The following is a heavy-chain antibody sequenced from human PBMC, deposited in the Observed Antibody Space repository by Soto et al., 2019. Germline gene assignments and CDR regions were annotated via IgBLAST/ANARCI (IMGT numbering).Heavy chain of an antibody. CDR3: ARGITQGYHY. CDR2: MSPSSGNT. Sequence: QVQLVQSGAEVEKPGASVKVSCQASGYKFNTYDINWVRQATGQGLEWMGWMSPSSGNTGYAQKFQGRVTMTRDTSVSTAYMELNSLTSDDTAVYYCARGITQGYHYWGQGTPVTVSS. J-gene: IGHJ4*02. V-gene: IGHV1-8*02. D-gene: IGHD1-20*01. CDR1: GYKFNTYD.